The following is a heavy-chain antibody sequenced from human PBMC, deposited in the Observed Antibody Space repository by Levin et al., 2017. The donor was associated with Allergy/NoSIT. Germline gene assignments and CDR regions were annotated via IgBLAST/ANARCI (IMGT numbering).Heavy chain of an antibody. J-gene: IGHJ5*02. CDR3: ARDVSGLWFLSGWFDA. CDR1: FFPFLPSW. CDR2: INSDGGSA. V-gene: IGHV3-74*01. D-gene: IGHD3-10*01. Sequence: LSFSSSFFPFLPSWLHWVRQVPRKGLVWVARINSDGGSAYYADFVKGRFTVSRAPAKNTLYLQMNSLRGEDTALYYCARDVSGLWFLSGWFDAWGQGTLVTVSS.